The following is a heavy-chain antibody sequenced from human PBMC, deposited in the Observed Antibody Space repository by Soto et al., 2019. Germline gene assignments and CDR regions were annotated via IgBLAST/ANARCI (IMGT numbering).Heavy chain of an antibody. CDR2: IWYDGSNK. J-gene: IGHJ4*02. CDR3: ARVHKAYSSGWFPSQAFDY. V-gene: IGHV3-33*08. D-gene: IGHD6-19*01. Sequence: GGSLRLSCAASGFTFSSYAMSWVRQAPGKGLERVAVIWYDGSNKYYADSVKGRFTISRDNSKNTLYLQMNSLRAEDTAVYYCARVHKAYSSGWFPSQAFDYWGQGTLVTVSS. CDR1: GFTFSSYA.